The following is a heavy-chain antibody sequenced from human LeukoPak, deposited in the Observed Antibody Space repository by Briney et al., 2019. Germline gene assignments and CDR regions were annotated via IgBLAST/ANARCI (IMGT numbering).Heavy chain of an antibody. Sequence: GGSLRLSCAASGFTFSSYWMSWVRQAPGKGLEWVANIKRDGSEKYYVDSVKGRFTISRDNAKNSLYLQMNSLRAEDTAVYYCARERGSSGWYRLSWFDPWGQGTLVTVSS. CDR1: GFTFSSYW. J-gene: IGHJ5*02. V-gene: IGHV3-7*01. CDR2: IKRDGSEK. CDR3: ARERGSSGWYRLSWFDP. D-gene: IGHD6-19*01.